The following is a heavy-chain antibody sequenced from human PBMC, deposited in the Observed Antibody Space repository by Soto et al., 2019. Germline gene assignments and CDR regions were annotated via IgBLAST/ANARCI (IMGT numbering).Heavy chain of an antibody. D-gene: IGHD3-10*01. CDR2: MNPNSGNT. Sequence: VQPVQSGAWVEKPGASVKVFCKASGYTFPNYDINWVRQATGQGLEWMGWMNPNSGNTGYAQKFQGRVTMTRNTSISTAYMELSSLRSEDTAVYYCARASYYGSGRPLPDYWGQGTLVTVSS. V-gene: IGHV1-8*01. CDR3: ARASYYGSGRPLPDY. CDR1: GYTFPNYD. J-gene: IGHJ4*02.